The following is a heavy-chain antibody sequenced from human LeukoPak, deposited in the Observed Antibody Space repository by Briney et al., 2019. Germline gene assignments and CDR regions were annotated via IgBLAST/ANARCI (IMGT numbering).Heavy chain of an antibody. Sequence: GGSLRLSCAASGFTFSSYWMSWVRQAPGKGLEWVANIKQDGSEKYYVDSVKGRFTISRDNAKNSLYLQMNSLRAEDTAVYYCARRDYGDYGGAFDIWGQGTMVTVSS. V-gene: IGHV3-7*01. CDR1: GFTFSSYW. CDR3: ARRDYGDYGGAFDI. D-gene: IGHD4-17*01. J-gene: IGHJ3*02. CDR2: IKQDGSEK.